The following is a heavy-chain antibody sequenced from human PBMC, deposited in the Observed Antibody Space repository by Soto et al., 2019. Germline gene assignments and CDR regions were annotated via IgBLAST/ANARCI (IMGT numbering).Heavy chain of an antibody. V-gene: IGHV4-31*03. Sequence: QVQLQESGPGLVKPSQTLSLTCTVSGGSISSGGYYWSWIRQHPGQGLEWIGYIYYSGSTYYNPSLNIRLNISVDTSKNHCSLKLRSVTAADTAVYYCARVMVTMVRGVIESLFDYWGQGTLVTVSS. CDR3: ARVMVTMVRGVIESLFDY. CDR2: IYYSGST. J-gene: IGHJ4*02. CDR1: GGSISSGGYY. D-gene: IGHD3-10*01.